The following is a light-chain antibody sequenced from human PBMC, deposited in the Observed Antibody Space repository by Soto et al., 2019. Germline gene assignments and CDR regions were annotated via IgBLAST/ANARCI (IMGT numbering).Light chain of an antibody. CDR2: EVN. V-gene: IGLV2-14*01. CDR3: SSYTSVSTYV. Sequence: QSALTQPASVSGSPGQPITISCTGTSSDVGGYNYVSWYQHHPGKAPQLMIYEVNNRPSGVSNRFSGSKSGNTASLTISGLQAEDEADYYCSSYTSVSTYVFGSGTKLTVL. J-gene: IGLJ1*01. CDR1: SSDVGGYNY.